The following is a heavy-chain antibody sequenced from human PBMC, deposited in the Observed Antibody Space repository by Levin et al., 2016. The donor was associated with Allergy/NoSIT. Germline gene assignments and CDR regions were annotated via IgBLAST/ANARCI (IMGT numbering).Heavy chain of an antibody. J-gene: IGHJ6*03. Sequence: WIRQPPGKGLEWIGYIYYSGSTYYNPSLKSRVTISVDTSKNQFSLKLSSVTAADTAVYYCARAGCSSTSCYYYYYYMDVWGKGTTVTVSS. CDR2: IYYSGST. D-gene: IGHD2-2*01. CDR3: ARAGCSSTSCYYYYYYMDV. V-gene: IGHV4-30-4*01.